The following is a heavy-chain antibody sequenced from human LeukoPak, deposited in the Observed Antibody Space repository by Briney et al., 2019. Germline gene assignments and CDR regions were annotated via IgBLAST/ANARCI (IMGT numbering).Heavy chain of an antibody. V-gene: IGHV4-39*01. CDR3: ARLAAAGRGWFDP. Sequence: SETLSLTCTVSGGSISSSSYYWGWIRQPPGKGLEWIGSIYYSGSTYYNPSLKSRVTISVDTPKNQFSLKLSSVTAADTAVYYCARLAAAGRGWFDPWGQGTLVTVSS. D-gene: IGHD6-13*01. CDR1: GGSISSSSYY. CDR2: IYYSGST. J-gene: IGHJ5*02.